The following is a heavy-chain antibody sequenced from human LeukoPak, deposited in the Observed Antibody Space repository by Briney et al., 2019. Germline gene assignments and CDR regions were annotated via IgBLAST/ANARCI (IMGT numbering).Heavy chain of an antibody. V-gene: IGHV4-61*09. Sequence: SETLSLTCTVSGGSISSGSYYWSWLRQPAGTGLEWIGHIYTSWSTNYNPSLKTRVTITVDTSKNQFSLKLSSVTAADTAVYYCARQAYYYYYMDVWGKGTTVTISS. CDR3: ARQAYYYYYMDV. J-gene: IGHJ6*03. CDR2: IYTSWST. CDR1: GGSISSGSYY.